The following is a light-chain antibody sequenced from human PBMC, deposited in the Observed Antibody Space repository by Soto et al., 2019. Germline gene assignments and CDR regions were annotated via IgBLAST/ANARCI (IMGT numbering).Light chain of an antibody. V-gene: IGKV3-20*01. CDR1: QSVSSSY. CDR2: GAS. Sequence: EIVLTQSPGTLSLSPGERATLSCRASQSVSSSYLAWYQQKPGQAPRLLIYGASSRATGIPDRFSGSGSGTDFTLTISRLEPEDFAVYYCQGYGNSPCTFGGGTKVEI. J-gene: IGKJ4*01. CDR3: QGYGNSPCT.